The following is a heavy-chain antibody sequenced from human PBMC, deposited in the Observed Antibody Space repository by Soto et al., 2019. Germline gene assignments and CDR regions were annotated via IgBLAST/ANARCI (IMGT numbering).Heavy chain of an antibody. CDR3: AREGPQGTSGYYPRFDY. J-gene: IGHJ4*02. Sequence: PSETLSLTCTVSGGSISSYYWSWIRQPAGKGLEWIGRIYSSGSTNYRPSLKSRVTMSVATSKNEFSLNLSSVTAADTAVYYCAREGPQGTSGYYPRFDYRGQGTRVTASS. V-gene: IGHV4-4*07. D-gene: IGHD3-22*01. CDR1: GGSISSYY. CDR2: IYSSGST.